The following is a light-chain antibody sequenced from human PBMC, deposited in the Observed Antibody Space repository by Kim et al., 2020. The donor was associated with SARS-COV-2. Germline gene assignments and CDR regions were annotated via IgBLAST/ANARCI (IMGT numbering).Light chain of an antibody. V-gene: IGKV1-33*01. CDR1: QDIRNY. J-gene: IGKJ2*01. CDR3: QQYDNLPQT. CDR2: DAS. Sequence: SGTLGHIDLTTLQTSQDIRNYLNWHQHKPVKAPKLLICDASNLEKGVPSRFSGSGSGTDFTFTIRSLQPEDIATYYCQQYDNLPQTFWQGTKLEI.